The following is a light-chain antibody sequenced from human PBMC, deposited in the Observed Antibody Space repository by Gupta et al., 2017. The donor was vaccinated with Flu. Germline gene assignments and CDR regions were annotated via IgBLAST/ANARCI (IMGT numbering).Light chain of an antibody. J-gene: IGKJ4*01. CDR2: AAS. CDR1: LSIGTN. V-gene: IGKV3-15*01. CDR3: QQYNNWPPLT. Sequence: EIVLTQSPATLSLSPGETGTLSCRARLSIGTNVAWYQQKPGQPPRLLIYAASTRATGIPARFSGSGSGTEFSLTISSLQAEDFAVYCCQQYNNWPPLTFGGGTKVEMK.